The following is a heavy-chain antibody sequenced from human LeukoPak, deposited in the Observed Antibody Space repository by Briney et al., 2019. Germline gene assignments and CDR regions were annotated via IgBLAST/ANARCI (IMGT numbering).Heavy chain of an antibody. CDR1: GFTFSSSA. CDR3: AKTPSGRGYSGYDWMYYFDH. CDR2: ISGSGGST. Sequence: GGSLRLSCAASGFTFSSSAMSWVRQAPGKGLEWVSAISGSGGSTYYADSVKGRFTISRDNSKNTLYLQMNSLRAEDTAVYYCAKTPSGRGYSGYDWMYYFDHWGQEPWSPSPQ. V-gene: IGHV3-23*01. D-gene: IGHD5-12*01. J-gene: IGHJ4*01.